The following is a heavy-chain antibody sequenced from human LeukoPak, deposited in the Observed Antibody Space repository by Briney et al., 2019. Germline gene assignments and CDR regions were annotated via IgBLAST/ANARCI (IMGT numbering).Heavy chain of an antibody. CDR1: GFTFSSYA. D-gene: IGHD6-13*01. Sequence: GGSLRLSCAGSGFTFSSYAMSWVRQAPGKGLEWVSGISGSGGSTYYADSVKGRFTISRDNSKNTLYLQMNSLRAEDTAVYYCAKDPYSSSGDDAFDIWGQGTMVTVSS. V-gene: IGHV3-23*01. J-gene: IGHJ3*02. CDR2: ISGSGGST. CDR3: AKDPYSSSGDDAFDI.